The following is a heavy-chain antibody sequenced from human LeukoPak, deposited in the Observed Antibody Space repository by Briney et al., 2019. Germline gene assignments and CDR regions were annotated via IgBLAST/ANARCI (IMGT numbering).Heavy chain of an antibody. D-gene: IGHD6-13*01. CDR3: ARESVRIAAAERGYFDY. CDR1: GGTFSSYA. V-gene: IGHV1-69*05. CDR2: IIPIFGTA. J-gene: IGHJ4*02. Sequence: SVKVSCKAAGGTFSSYAISWVRQAPGQGLEWMGGIIPIFGTANYAQKFQGRVTISTDESTSTAYMELSSLRSEDTAVYYCARESVRIAAAERGYFDYWGQGTLVTVSS.